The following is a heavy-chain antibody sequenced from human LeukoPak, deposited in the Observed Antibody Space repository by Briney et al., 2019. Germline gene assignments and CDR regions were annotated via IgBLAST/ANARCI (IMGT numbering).Heavy chain of an antibody. J-gene: IGHJ4*02. V-gene: IGHV3-74*01. Sequence: GRSLRLSCAASGFTFRSYTMHSVRRAPPKGLVWVSRMSSDGSSTSYADSVTGRFTSPRDNAKKTLYLRMNSLRAEDTAVYYCSRVEGYSSSRTFDYWGQGTLVTVSS. CDR1: GFTFRSYT. CDR2: MSSDGSST. CDR3: SRVEGYSSSRTFDY. D-gene: IGHD6-13*01.